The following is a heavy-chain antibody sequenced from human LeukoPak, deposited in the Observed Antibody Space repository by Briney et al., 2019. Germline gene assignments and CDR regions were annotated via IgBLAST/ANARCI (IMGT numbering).Heavy chain of an antibody. J-gene: IGHJ3*01. CDR1: GFTFANYW. Sequence: GGSLRLSCAASGFTFANYWMHWVRQAPGKGLVWVSRINSDESDTNYADSVKGRFTISRDNARNTVYLQMNSLRAEDTAVYYCARGWVPSDITLKWGQGTMVTVSS. CDR2: INSDESDT. V-gene: IGHV3-74*01. D-gene: IGHD3-22*01. CDR3: ARGWVPSDITLK.